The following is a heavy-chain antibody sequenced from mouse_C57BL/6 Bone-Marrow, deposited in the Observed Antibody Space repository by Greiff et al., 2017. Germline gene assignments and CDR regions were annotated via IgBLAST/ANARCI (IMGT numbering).Heavy chain of an antibody. CDR1: GYTFTEYT. V-gene: IGHV1-62-2*01. D-gene: IGHD2-1*01. CDR3: ARHEEDGNYVGDY. Sequence: VHLVESGAELVKPGASVKLSCKASGYTFTEYTIHWVKQRSGQGLEWIGWFYPGSGSIEYNEKFKDKATLTADKSSSTVYMELSRLTSEDSAVYCWARHEEDGNYVGDYWGQGTTLTVSS. J-gene: IGHJ2*01. CDR2: FYPGSGSI.